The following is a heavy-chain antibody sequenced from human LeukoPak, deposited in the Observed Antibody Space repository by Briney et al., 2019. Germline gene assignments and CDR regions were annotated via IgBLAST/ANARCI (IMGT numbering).Heavy chain of an antibody. J-gene: IGHJ2*01. D-gene: IGHD2/OR15-2a*01. CDR1: GYSISSGYY. V-gene: IGHV4-38-2*01. Sequence: SETLSLTCAVSGYSISSGYYWGWIRQPPGKGLEWIGSIYHSGSTYYNPSLKSRVTISVDTSKNQFSLKLSSVTAADTAVYYCARGWVLPTHPNWYFDLWGRGTLVTVSS. CDR2: IYHSGST. CDR3: ARGWVLPTHPNWYFDL.